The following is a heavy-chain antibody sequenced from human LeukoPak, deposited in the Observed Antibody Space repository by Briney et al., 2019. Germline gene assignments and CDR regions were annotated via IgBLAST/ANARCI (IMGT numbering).Heavy chain of an antibody. CDR1: GGSISSGGYY. D-gene: IGHD6-13*01. CDR3: ARDPLPSSWIRYYGMDV. Sequence: SQTLSLTCTVSGGSISSGGYYWSWIRQPPGKDLEWIGYIYHSGSTYYNPSLKSRVTISVDRSKNQFSLRLSSVTAADTAVYYCARDPLPSSWIRYYGMDVWGQGTTVTVSS. V-gene: IGHV4-30-2*01. J-gene: IGHJ6*02. CDR2: IYHSGST.